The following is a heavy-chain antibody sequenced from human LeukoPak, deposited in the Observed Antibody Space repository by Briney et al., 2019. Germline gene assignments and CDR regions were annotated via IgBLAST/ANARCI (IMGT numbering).Heavy chain of an antibody. Sequence: PSETLSLTCAVYGGSFSGYYWSWIRQPPGKRLEWIGEINHSGSTNYNPSLKSRVTISVDTSKNQFSLKLSSVTAADTAVYYCARGRSYYYGSGSLRGRTYYYGMDVWGQGTTVTVSS. D-gene: IGHD3-10*01. J-gene: IGHJ6*02. CDR2: INHSGST. CDR3: ARGRSYYYGSGSLRGRTYYYGMDV. CDR1: GGSFSGYY. V-gene: IGHV4-34*01.